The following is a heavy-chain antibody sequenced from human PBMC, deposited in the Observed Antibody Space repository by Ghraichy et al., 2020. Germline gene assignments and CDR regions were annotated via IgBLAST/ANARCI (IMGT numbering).Heavy chain of an antibody. J-gene: IGHJ5*02. D-gene: IGHD3-10*01. CDR2: IYSTGST. CDR3: ARTVNVGHTIIWFDP. Sequence: ESLNISCTVSGGSISSSYWSWIRQPAGKGLEWIGRIYSTGSTNYNPSLKSRVTMSVDTSKNQFSLKLNSVTAADTAVYYCARTVNVGHTIIWFDPWGQGTLVTVSS. CDR1: GGSISSSY. V-gene: IGHV4-4*07.